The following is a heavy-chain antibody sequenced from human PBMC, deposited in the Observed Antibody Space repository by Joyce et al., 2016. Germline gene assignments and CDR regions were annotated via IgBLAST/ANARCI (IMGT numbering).Heavy chain of an antibody. D-gene: IGHD5-24*01. J-gene: IGHJ4*02. V-gene: IGHV5-51*01. CDR2: IYPGDSDT. Sequence: DVQLVQSGPEVKRPGESLKISCKVSGYNFTSHWIGWVRQMPDKGLQLMGIIYPGDSDTRYSPPFRGHVTISADKSINTAYLQWTSLKASDTAMYFCARLEMSADYWGQGTLVTISS. CDR1: GYNFTSHW. CDR3: ARLEMSADY.